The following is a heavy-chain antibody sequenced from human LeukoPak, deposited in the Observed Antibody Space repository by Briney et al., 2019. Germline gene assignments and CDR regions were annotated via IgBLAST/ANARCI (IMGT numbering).Heavy chain of an antibody. CDR2: INADNGNT. CDR3: ARALRYNWNDVFGY. D-gene: IGHD1-1*01. J-gene: IGHJ4*02. CDR1: GYTFTSYA. V-gene: IGHV1-3*01. Sequence: ASVKVSCKASGYTFTSYAMHWVRQAPGQRLEWMGWINADNGNTKYSQKFQGRVTITRDTSASTAYMELSSLRSEDTAVYYCARALRYNWNDVFGYWGQGTLVTVSS.